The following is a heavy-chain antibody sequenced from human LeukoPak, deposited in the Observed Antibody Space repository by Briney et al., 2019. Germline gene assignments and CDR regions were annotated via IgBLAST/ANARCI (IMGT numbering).Heavy chain of an antibody. CDR3: ARAPRLLTGNNGVDY. CDR1: GFTFSTYG. D-gene: IGHD2-21*01. J-gene: IGHJ4*02. Sequence: GGSLRLSCAASGFTFSTYGMHWVRQAPGKGLEWVAVIWYDGSIKYYADSVKGRSTVSRDNSNNTLSLQINSLRPEDTAVYYCARAPRLLTGNNGVDYWGQGTLVTVSS. CDR2: IWYDGSIK. V-gene: IGHV3-33*01.